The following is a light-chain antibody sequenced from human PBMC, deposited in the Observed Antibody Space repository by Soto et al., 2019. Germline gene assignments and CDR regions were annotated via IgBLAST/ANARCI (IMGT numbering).Light chain of an antibody. V-gene: IGKV1-5*01. Sequence: DIQMTQSPSTLSASVGDRVTITCRASQSISSWLAWYQQKPGKAPKLLIYDASSLESGVPSRFSGSGAGTEFTLTISRLQPDDFATYYCQQYNSYSRTFGQGNKVEIK. J-gene: IGKJ1*01. CDR3: QQYNSYSRT. CDR1: QSISSW. CDR2: DAS.